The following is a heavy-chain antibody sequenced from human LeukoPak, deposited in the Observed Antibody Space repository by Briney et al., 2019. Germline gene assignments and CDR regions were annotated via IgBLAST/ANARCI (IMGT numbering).Heavy chain of an antibody. CDR3: ARGGPLGDTNRFDF. D-gene: IGHD1-14*01. V-gene: IGHV3-48*04. CDR2: ISTSSSTI. Sequence: GGSLRLSCAASGFTFNIYTMNWVRQAPGKGLEGVSYISTSSSTIYYADSVKGRFTISRDNSQNTVDLQMDSLRAEDTAVYYCARGGPLGDTNRFDFWGQGILVTVSS. CDR1: GFTFNIYT. J-gene: IGHJ4*02.